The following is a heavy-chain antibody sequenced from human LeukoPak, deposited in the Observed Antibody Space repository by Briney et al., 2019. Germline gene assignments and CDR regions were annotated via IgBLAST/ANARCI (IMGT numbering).Heavy chain of an antibody. CDR3: ARLYSGSLDY. Sequence: SETLSLTWTVSGXSISSNYGSWIRQPPGKGLEWFGYISYTGSTNYNPSLRSRVTISVDTSKSQFSLKLSSVTAADTAVYYCARLYSGSLDYWGQGTLVTVSS. CDR1: GXSISSNY. J-gene: IGHJ4*02. CDR2: ISYTGST. D-gene: IGHD3-10*01. V-gene: IGHV4-59*08.